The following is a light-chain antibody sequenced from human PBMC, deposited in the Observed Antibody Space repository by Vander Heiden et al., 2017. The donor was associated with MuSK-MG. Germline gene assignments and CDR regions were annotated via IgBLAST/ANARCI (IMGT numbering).Light chain of an antibody. J-gene: IGKJ4*01. CDR2: GAS. CDR3: CQEYDWLLT. V-gene: IGKV3-15*01. Sequence: EIVMTQSPATLSVSPGERATLSCRASQSVSSNLAWYQQKPGQAPRLLIYGASTRATAIPARFSGRGSAREFTLSIISLLSEAFAVYYCCQEYDWLLTFGTGTKVEIK. CDR1: QSVSSN.